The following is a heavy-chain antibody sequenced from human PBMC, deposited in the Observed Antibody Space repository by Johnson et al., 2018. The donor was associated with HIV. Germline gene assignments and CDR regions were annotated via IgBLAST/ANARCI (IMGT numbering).Heavy chain of an antibody. J-gene: IGHJ3*01. Sequence: QVQLVESGGGVVQTGKSLRLSCAASGFIFSGFGLPWVRQAPGQGLEWVASISYAGGNKYYADSVRGRITISRDNSNNILYLQMNSLRPEDKAVYYCARERFSDMLTGYHAFDGWGQGTMVTVSS. CDR2: ISYAGGNK. D-gene: IGHD3-9*01. V-gene: IGHV3-30*03. CDR1: GFIFSGFG. CDR3: ARERFSDMLTGYHAFDG.